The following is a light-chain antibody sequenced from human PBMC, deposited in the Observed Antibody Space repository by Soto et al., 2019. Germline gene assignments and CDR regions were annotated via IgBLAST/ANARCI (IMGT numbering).Light chain of an antibody. CDR2: EVN. Sequence: QSALTQPPSASGSPGQSVTISCTGTSSDVGDYKFVSWYQQHPGKAPKLLMYEVNRRPLGVPDRFSGSKSGNTASLTVSGLQAEDEAEYYCSSYAGNNNVVFGGGTKLTVL. CDR1: SSDVGDYKF. V-gene: IGLV2-8*01. CDR3: SSYAGNNNVV. J-gene: IGLJ2*01.